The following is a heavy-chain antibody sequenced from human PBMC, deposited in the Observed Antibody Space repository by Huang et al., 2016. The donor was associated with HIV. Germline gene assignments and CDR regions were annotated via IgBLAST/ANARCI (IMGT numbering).Heavy chain of an antibody. V-gene: IGHV3-21*02. D-gene: IGHD3-9*01. Sequence: EVQLVESGGGLVKPGGSLRLSCAASGFTFSSYTLNWVRQAPGEGLEWVSSIVTTSTYIYYADSGKGRVSISRDNANNSLSLQMNSLRVEDSTIYCCATLTGLPRTDYWGQGALVTVSS. CDR3: ATLTGLPRTDY. CDR2: IVTTSTYI. CDR1: GFTFSSYT. J-gene: IGHJ4*02.